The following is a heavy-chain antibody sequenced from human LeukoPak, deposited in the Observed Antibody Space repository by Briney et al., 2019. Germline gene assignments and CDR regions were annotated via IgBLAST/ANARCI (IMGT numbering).Heavy chain of an antibody. CDR3: APTYYYESSGHQ. J-gene: IGHJ4*02. CDR2: ISWNSGSI. CDR1: GFTFDDYA. D-gene: IGHD3-22*01. Sequence: GGSLRLSCAASGFTFDDYAMHWVRQAPGKGLEWVSGISWNSGSIGYADSVKGRFTISRDNAKNSLYLQMNNLRVEDTAVYYCAPTYYYESSGHQGGQGTLVTVSA. V-gene: IGHV3-9*01.